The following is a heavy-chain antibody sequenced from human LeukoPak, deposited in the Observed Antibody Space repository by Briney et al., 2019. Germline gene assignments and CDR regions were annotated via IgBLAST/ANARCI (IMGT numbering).Heavy chain of an antibody. CDR3: ATPYDFWSGYYGGMDV. V-gene: IGHV4-34*01. CDR1: GGFFSGYY. D-gene: IGHD3-3*01. J-gene: IGHJ6*02. CDR2: INHSGST. Sequence: SETLSLTCAVYGGFFSGYYWSWIRQPPGKGLEWIGEINHSGSTNYNPSLKSRVTISVDTSKNQFSLKLSSVTAADTAVYYCATPYDFWSGYYGGMDVWGQGTTVTVSS.